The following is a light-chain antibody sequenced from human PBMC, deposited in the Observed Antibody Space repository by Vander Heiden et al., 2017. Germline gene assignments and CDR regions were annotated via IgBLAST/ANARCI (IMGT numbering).Light chain of an antibody. J-gene: IGKJ4*01. V-gene: IGKV1-39*01. CDR2: AAS. CDR3: QQSYSTPLT. Sequence: DFQMTQSQSSLSASVGARVPIPCRAGQRLSSYLPWYQQKPGKAPKLLNDAASSLQSGVPSRFSSSGSGTDITLTSSSLQPEDFATYYCQQSYSTPLTFGGGTKVEIK. CDR1: QRLSSY.